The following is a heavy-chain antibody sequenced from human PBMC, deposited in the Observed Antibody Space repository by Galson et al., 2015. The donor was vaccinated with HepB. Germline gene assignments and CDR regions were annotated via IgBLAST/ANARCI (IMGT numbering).Heavy chain of an antibody. CDR2: ISYDGSNK. Sequence: SLRLSCAASGFTFSRYGMHWVRQAPGKGLEWVAVISYDGSNKYYADSVKGRFTISRDNSKNTLYLQMNSLRAEDTAVYYCAKDILEITMIVVVRRRGPYYYGMDVWGQGTTVTVSS. CDR1: GFTFSRYG. D-gene: IGHD3-22*01. V-gene: IGHV3-30*18. J-gene: IGHJ6*02. CDR3: AKDILEITMIVVVRRRGPYYYGMDV.